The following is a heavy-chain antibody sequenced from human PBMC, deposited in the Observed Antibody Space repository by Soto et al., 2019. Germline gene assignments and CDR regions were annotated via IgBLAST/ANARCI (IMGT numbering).Heavy chain of an antibody. Sequence: EVQLLESGGGLVQPGGSLRLSCAASGFTVSSYAMSWVRQSPRKGLVWVSAISGSGGSTDYADSVKGRFTISRDNYKNTLYLQMNSLRAEDTAVYYGAKLTWGSSPLPDYWGQGTLVTVSS. CDR3: AKLTWGSSPLPDY. J-gene: IGHJ4*02. CDR1: GFTVSSYA. CDR2: ISGSGGST. V-gene: IGHV3-23*01. D-gene: IGHD6-13*01.